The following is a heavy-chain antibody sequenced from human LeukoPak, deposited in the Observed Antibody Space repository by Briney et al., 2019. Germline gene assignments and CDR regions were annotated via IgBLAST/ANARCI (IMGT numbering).Heavy chain of an antibody. V-gene: IGHV4-59*08. J-gene: IGHJ4*02. Sequence: SEILSLTCTVSGGSISSYYWSWIRQPPGKGLEWIGYISYTGTTNYNPSLKSRVTISVAPSKNQCSLKLSSVTAADTAVYYCASQGGPSGFDYWGQGTLVTVSS. CDR3: ASQGGPSGFDY. CDR2: ISYTGTT. D-gene: IGHD1-1*01. CDR1: GGSISSYY.